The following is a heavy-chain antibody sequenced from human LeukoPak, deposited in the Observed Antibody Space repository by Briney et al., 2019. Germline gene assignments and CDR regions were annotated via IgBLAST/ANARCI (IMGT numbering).Heavy chain of an antibody. Sequence: SVKVSCKASGGTFSSYAISWVRQAPGQGLKWMGGIIPIFGTANYAQKFQGRVTITADESTSTAYMELSSLRSEDTAVYYCARGLVGYSYGWSYYYGMDVWGQGTTVTVSS. D-gene: IGHD5-18*01. CDR3: ARGLVGYSYGWSYYYGMDV. J-gene: IGHJ6*02. CDR1: GGTFSSYA. V-gene: IGHV1-69*13. CDR2: IIPIFGTA.